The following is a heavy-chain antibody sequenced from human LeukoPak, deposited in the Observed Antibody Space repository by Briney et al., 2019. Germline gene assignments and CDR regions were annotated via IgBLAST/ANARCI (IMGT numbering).Heavy chain of an antibody. CDR3: ARWGSGYYYSLYYFDY. CDR2: IYHSGST. D-gene: IGHD3-22*01. J-gene: IGHJ4*02. V-gene: IGHV4-4*02. Sequence: PSETLSLTCAVSGGSISSSNWWSWVLQPPGKGLEWIVEIYHSGSTNYNPSLKSRVTISVDKSKNQFSLKLSSVTAADTAVYYCARWGSGYYYSLYYFDYWGQGTLVTVSS. CDR1: GGSISSSNW.